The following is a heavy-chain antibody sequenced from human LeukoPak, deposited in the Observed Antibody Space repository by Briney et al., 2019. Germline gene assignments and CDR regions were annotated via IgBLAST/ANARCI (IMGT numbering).Heavy chain of an antibody. J-gene: IGHJ4*02. CDR2: ISGSGGST. V-gene: IGHV3-23*01. Sequence: GGSPRLSCAASGFTFSSYAMSWVRQAPGKGLEWVSAISGSGGSTYYADSVKGRFTISRDNSKNTLYLQMNSLRAEDTAVYYCAKKLYGIAVAGNFDYWGQGALVTVSS. D-gene: IGHD6-19*01. CDR1: GFTFSSYA. CDR3: AKKLYGIAVAGNFDY.